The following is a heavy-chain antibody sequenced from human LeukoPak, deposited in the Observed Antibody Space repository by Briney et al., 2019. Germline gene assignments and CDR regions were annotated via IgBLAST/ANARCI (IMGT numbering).Heavy chain of an antibody. CDR1: GYTFTGYY. V-gene: IGHV1-2*02. J-gene: IGHJ4*02. CDR3: ARGRGSGWYPSDY. D-gene: IGHD6-19*01. CDR2: INPRSGAT. Sequence: GASVKVSCKASGYTFTGYYLHWVRQAPGQGLEWMGWINPRSGATNYAQKFQGRVTMTRDTSITTSYMELSGLRSDDTAVYYCARGRGSGWYPSDYWGQGTLVTVSS.